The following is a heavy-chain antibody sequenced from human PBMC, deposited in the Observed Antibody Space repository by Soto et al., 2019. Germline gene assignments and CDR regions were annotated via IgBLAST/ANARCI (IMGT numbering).Heavy chain of an antibody. Sequence: ASVKVSCKASGYTFTDYYVHWVRQAPGQGLEWMGWINPNSGGTKSAQKFQGRVTMTRDTSISTAYMELSRLRSDDTAVYYCARRKGDYYDSSGYHYYFDYWGQGTLVTVYS. J-gene: IGHJ4*02. CDR3: ARRKGDYYDSSGYHYYFDY. CDR1: GYTFTDYY. V-gene: IGHV1-2*02. D-gene: IGHD3-22*01. CDR2: INPNSGGT.